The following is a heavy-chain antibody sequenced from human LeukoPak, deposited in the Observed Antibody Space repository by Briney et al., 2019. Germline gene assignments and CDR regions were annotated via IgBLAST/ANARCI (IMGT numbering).Heavy chain of an antibody. Sequence: ASVKVSCKASGYTFTGYYMHWVRQAPGQGLEWMGWINPNSGGTNYAQKFEGRVTMTRDTSISTAYMELSWLTSDDTAVYYCARVAYYDFVYYGMDVWGQGTTVIVSS. CDR3: ARVAYYDFVYYGMDV. V-gene: IGHV1-2*02. CDR2: INPNSGGT. J-gene: IGHJ6*02. CDR1: GYTFTGYY. D-gene: IGHD3-3*01.